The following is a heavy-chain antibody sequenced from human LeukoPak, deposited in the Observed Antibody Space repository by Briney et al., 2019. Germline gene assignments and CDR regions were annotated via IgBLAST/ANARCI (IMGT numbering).Heavy chain of an antibody. V-gene: IGHV3-21*01. Sequence: PGGSLRLSCAASGFTFSSFTMNWVRQAPGKGLEWVAAISSSSRDIFYADSVKGRFTISRNNSRNTLYLQMNNLRSEDTAVYFCAKADTGYYMYYFVHWGQGTLVTVSS. CDR3: AKADTGYYMYYFVH. CDR1: GFTFSSFT. D-gene: IGHD3-22*01. J-gene: IGHJ4*02. CDR2: ISSSSRDI.